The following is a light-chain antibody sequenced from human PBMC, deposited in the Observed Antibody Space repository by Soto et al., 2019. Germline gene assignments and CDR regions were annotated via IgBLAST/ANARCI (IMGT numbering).Light chain of an antibody. J-gene: IGKJ1*01. CDR3: QQSYNSTQT. Sequence: DSQMRLSPSSLSASVGDEVSITCRAGQTIMSYLNWYQLKPGKPPRLLIYAASSLQSGVPSRFSGSGSGTDCTLTISSLQPEDGATYSCQQSYNSTQTFGRGTKVDI. V-gene: IGKV1-39*01. CDR1: QTIMSY. CDR2: AAS.